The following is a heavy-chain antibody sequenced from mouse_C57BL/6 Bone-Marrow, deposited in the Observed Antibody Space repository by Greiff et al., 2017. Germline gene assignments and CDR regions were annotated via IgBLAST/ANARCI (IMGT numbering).Heavy chain of an antibody. CDR1: GYTFTSYW. CDR2: IHPNSGST. V-gene: IGHV1-64*01. J-gene: IGHJ3*01. Sequence: QVQLQQSGAELVKPGASVKLSCKASGYTFTSYWMPWVKQRPGQGLEWIGMIHPNSGSTNYNEKFKSKATLTVDKSSSTAYMQLSSLTSEDSAVYYCARGGSSLVAYWGQGTLVTVSA. D-gene: IGHD1-1*01. CDR3: ARGGSSLVAY.